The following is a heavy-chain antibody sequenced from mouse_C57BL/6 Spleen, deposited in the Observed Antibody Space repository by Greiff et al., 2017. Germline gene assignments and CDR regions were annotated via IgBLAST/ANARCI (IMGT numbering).Heavy chain of an antibody. Sequence: QVHVKQPGTELVKPGASVKLSCKASGYTFTSYWMHWVKQRPGQGLEWIGNINPSNGGTNYNEKFKSKATLTVDKSSSTAYMQLSSLTSEDSAVYYCARGIFTTVVDYWGQGTTLTVSS. CDR3: ARGIFTTVVDY. V-gene: IGHV1-53*01. CDR2: INPSNGGT. J-gene: IGHJ2*01. CDR1: GYTFTSYW. D-gene: IGHD1-1*01.